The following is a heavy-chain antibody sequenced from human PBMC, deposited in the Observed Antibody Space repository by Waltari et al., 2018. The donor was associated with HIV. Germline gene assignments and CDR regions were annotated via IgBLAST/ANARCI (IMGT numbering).Heavy chain of an antibody. CDR3: ARHSPPLLVATTPFDY. J-gene: IGHJ4*02. D-gene: IGHD5-12*01. Sequence: QVQLQQWGAGLLKPSETLSLTCAVYGGSFSGYYWSWIRQPPGKGLEWIGEINHSGSTNDNPPLKSRVTISVDTSKNQFSLKLSSVTAADTAVYYCARHSPPLLVATTPFDYWGQGTLVTVSS. V-gene: IGHV4-34*01. CDR2: INHSGST. CDR1: GGSFSGYY.